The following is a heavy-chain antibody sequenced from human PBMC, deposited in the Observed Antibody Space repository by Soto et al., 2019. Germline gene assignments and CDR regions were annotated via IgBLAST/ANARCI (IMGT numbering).Heavy chain of an antibody. V-gene: IGHV3-23*01. Sequence: GGSLRLSCAASGFTVSSSSMSWVRQAPGKGLEWVSGISGSGSSTYYADSVKGRFTLSIDNSKNTLYLQIDSLRAEDTAVYYCAKDIGMITDSYYYMDVWGKGTTVTVSS. CDR3: AKDIGMITDSYYYMDV. D-gene: IGHD3-16*01. CDR1: GFTVSSSS. J-gene: IGHJ6*03. CDR2: ISGSGSST.